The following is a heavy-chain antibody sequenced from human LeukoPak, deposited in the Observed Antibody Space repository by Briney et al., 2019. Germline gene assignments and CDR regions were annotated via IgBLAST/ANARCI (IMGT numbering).Heavy chain of an antibody. J-gene: IGHJ6*03. CDR1: GYTFTSYD. V-gene: IGHV1-8*03. CDR2: MNPNSGNT. CDR3: ARGDRECGGDCYGGGYYYYMDV. D-gene: IGHD2-21*01. Sequence: EASVKVSCKASGYTFTSYDINWVRQATGQGLEWMGWMNPNSGNTGYAQKFQGRVTITRNTSISTAYMELSSLRSEDTAVYYCARGDRECGGDCYGGGYYYYMDVWGKGTTVTVSS.